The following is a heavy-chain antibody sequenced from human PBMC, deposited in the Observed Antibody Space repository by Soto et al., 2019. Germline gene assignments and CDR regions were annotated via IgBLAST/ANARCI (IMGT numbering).Heavy chain of an antibody. CDR2: ISAYNGNT. CDR3: ARDPPRDIVVVPAAHPHPNYAFDI. J-gene: IGHJ3*02. Sequence: QVQLVQSGAEVKKPGASVKVSCKASGYTFTSYGISWVRQAPGQGLEWMGWISAYNGNTNYAQKLQGRVTMTTDTSTSTADMELRSLRSDDTAVDYCARDPPRDIVVVPAAHPHPNYAFDIWRQGTMVTVSS. CDR1: GYTFTSYG. D-gene: IGHD2-2*01. V-gene: IGHV1-18*01.